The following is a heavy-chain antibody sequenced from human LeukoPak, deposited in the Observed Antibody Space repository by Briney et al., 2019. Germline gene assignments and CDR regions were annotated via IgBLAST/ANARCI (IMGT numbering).Heavy chain of an antibody. CDR2: TYYRSKWYN. D-gene: IGHD2-15*01. CDR3: ARGHGGYVDS. CDR1: GDSVSSNSAA. V-gene: IGHV6-1*01. Sequence: SQTLSLTCAIAGDSVSSNSAAWTWIRQSPSRGLEWLGRTYYRSKWYNGYAVSVKSRITINPDTSKNQFSLQLNSVTPEDTAVYYCARGHGGYVDSWGQGTLVTVSS. J-gene: IGHJ4*02.